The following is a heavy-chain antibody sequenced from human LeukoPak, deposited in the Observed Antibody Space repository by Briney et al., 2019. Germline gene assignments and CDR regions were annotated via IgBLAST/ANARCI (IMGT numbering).Heavy chain of an antibody. CDR2: IYYSESA. CDR3: ARKRSFDL. J-gene: IGHJ4*02. Sequence: PSETLSLTCTVSGDSVSSYYWSCIRQPPGKRLEWIGCIYYSESATYNPSLKSRVTISLDTSKNQFFLKLSSVTAADTAVYYCARKRSFDLWGQGTLVTVSS. CDR1: GDSVSSYY. V-gene: IGHV4-59*02. D-gene: IGHD3-9*01.